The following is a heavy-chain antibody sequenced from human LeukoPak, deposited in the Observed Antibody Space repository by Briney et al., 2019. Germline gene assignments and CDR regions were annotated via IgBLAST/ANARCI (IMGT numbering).Heavy chain of an antibody. J-gene: IGHJ4*02. CDR3: ARDKNYYGSGSFGLVHDY. CDR1: GYALTELS. V-gene: IGHV1-24*01. D-gene: IGHD3-10*01. CDR2: FDPEDGET. Sequence: ASVKVSCKVSGYALTELSMHWVRQAPGKGLEWMGGFDPEDGETIYAQKFQGRVTMTEDTSTDTAYMELSSLRSEDTAVYYCARDKNYYGSGSFGLVHDYWGQGTLVTVSS.